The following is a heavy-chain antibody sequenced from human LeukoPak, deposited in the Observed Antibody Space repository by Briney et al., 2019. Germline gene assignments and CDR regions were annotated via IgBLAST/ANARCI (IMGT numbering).Heavy chain of an antibody. Sequence: PGGSLRLSCAASGFTFSSYGMHWVRQAPGKGXEWVAFIRYDGSNKYYADSVKGRFTISRDNSKNTLYLQMNSLRAEDTAVYYCAKALNYYDSRPIDYWGQGTLVTVSS. CDR2: IRYDGSNK. CDR1: GFTFSSYG. V-gene: IGHV3-30*02. J-gene: IGHJ4*02. CDR3: AKALNYYDSRPIDY. D-gene: IGHD3-22*01.